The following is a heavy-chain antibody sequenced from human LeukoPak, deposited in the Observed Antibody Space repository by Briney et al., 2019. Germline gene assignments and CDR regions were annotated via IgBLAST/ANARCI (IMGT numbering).Heavy chain of an antibody. V-gene: IGHV3-23*01. CDR3: AKDLRSSADSKMGAADY. Sequence: GGSLRLSCAASGFTFSSHGMNWVRQAPGKGLEWVSGISPSGGITYYTDSVKGRFTISRDNSKNTLYLQMNSLRAEDTAVYYCAKDLRSSADSKMGAADYWGQGTLVTVSS. D-gene: IGHD1-26*01. CDR1: GFTFSSHG. CDR2: ISPSGGIT. J-gene: IGHJ4*02.